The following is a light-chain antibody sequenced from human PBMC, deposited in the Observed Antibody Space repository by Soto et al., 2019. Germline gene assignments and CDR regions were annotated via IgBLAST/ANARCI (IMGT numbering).Light chain of an antibody. J-gene: IGKJ4*01. Sequence: DIQMTQSPSTLSASVGDRVTITCRASQSISSWLAWYQQKPGKAPKLLIYDAYSLESGTPSRFSGRRSGTELTLTIASVQPEDFAMYYCQQYDRYTPLTFGGGTKVEI. V-gene: IGKV1-5*01. CDR3: QQYDRYTPLT. CDR1: QSISSW. CDR2: DAY.